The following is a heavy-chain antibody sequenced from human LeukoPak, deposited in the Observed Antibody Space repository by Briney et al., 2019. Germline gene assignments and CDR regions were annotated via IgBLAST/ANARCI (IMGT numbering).Heavy chain of an antibody. CDR3: ARDGVRGAFDI. CDR2: ISAYNGNT. V-gene: IGHV1-18*04. Sequence: ASVKVSCKASGYTFTGYYMHWVRQAPGQGLEWMGWISAYNGNTNYAQKLQGRVTMTTDTSTSTAYMELRSLRSDDTAVYYCARDGVRGAFDIWGQGTMVTVSS. CDR1: GYTFTGYY. J-gene: IGHJ3*02. D-gene: IGHD3-10*02.